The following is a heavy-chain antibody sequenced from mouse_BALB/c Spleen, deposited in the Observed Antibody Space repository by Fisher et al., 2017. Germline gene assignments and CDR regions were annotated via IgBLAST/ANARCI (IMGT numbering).Heavy chain of an antibody. D-gene: IGHD1-1*01. CDR3: ARSYYGMDY. J-gene: IGHJ4*01. Sequence: KFKGKATLTVDKSSSTAYMELRSLTSEDSAVYYCARSYYGMDYWGQGTSVTVSS. V-gene: IGHV1-26*01.